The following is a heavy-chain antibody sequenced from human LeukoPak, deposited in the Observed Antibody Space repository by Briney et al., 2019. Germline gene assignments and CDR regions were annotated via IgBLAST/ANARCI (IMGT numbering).Heavy chain of an antibody. D-gene: IGHD2-2*01. V-gene: IGHV1-18*01. J-gene: IGHJ4*02. CDR2: ISGNNDNP. Sequence: GASVKVSCKASGYTFSNFGISWVRQAPGQGLEWMGWISGNNDNPNYGQKFQGRLTVTTDSSTSTAYMELGNLRSDDTAVYYCAIDGTSTADYWGQGTLVTVSS. CDR3: AIDGTSTADY. CDR1: GYTFSNFG.